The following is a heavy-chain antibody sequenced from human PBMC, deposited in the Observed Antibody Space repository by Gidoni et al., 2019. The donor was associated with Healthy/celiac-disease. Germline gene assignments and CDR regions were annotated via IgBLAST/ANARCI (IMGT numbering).Heavy chain of an antibody. J-gene: IGHJ5*02. CDR2: IYYSVST. CDR1: GGSISSSSYY. D-gene: IGHD2-2*01. Sequence: QLQLQESGPGLVKPSETLSLTCTVSGGSISSSSYYWGWIRQPPGKGLEWIGSIYYSVSTYYNPSLKSRVTISVDTSKNQFSLKLSSVTAADTAVYYFARQDAIVVVPAAISWFDPWGQGTLVTVSS. V-gene: IGHV4-39*01. CDR3: ARQDAIVVVPAAISWFDP.